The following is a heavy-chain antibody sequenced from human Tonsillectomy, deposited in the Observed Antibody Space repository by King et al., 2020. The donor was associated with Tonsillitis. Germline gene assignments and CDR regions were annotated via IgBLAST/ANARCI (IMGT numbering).Heavy chain of an antibody. J-gene: IGHJ4*02. CDR2: INHSGNT. D-gene: IGHD4-17*01. CDR1: GGSFSGYY. V-gene: IGHV4-34*01. Sequence: VQLPQWGAGLLKPSETLSLTCTVSGGSFSGYYWNWIRQPPGKGLEWIGEINHSGNTNYNPSLKSRVTISIDTSKSQFSLKLNSVTAADTAVYYCAIANYGDYAFAFWGQGTLATVSS. CDR3: AIANYGDYAFAF.